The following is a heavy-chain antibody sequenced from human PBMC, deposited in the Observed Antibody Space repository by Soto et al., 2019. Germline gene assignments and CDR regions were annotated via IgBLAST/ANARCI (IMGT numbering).Heavy chain of an antibody. D-gene: IGHD5-12*01. J-gene: IGHJ4*02. V-gene: IGHV4-30-2*06. Sequence: PSETLSLTCTVSGASIRCGGFSWSWIRQSPGKGLEWIGYISHLENTYFHPSFKSRLTISIDRSRNQFSLNLSSATAADRAVYYCVRGGGYDSLDYWDQGVLGTVSS. CDR3: VRGGGYDSLDY. CDR2: ISHLENT. CDR1: GASIRCGGFS.